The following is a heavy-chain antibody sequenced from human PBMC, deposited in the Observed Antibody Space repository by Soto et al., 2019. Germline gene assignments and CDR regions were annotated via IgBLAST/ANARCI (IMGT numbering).Heavy chain of an antibody. CDR1: GYTFTSYD. J-gene: IGHJ5*02. Sequence: ASVKVSCKASGYTFTSYDINWVRQATGQGLEWVGWVNPNSGDTGYAQKFQGRVTMTKNTSISTAYMELSSLRSEDTAVYYCAREGYSTSSGPRGNWFDPSGQGTLVTVSS. V-gene: IGHV1-8*01. CDR3: AREGYSTSSGPRGNWFDP. CDR2: VNPNSGDT. D-gene: IGHD6-6*01.